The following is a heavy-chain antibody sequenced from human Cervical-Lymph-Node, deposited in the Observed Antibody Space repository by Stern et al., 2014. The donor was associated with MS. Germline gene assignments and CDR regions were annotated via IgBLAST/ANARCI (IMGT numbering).Heavy chain of an antibody. V-gene: IGHV4-28*01. Sequence: QVQLQESGPGLVKPSDTLSLTCAVSGYSISSTNWWGWIRQPPGKGLEWIGYVYYSGSTFYNPSLKSRVTMSVDTSKNQFSLRLSSVAAVDTAVYYCARTAGYSSSWLIFDYWGQGTLVTVSS. J-gene: IGHJ4*02. CDR2: VYYSGST. CDR3: ARTAGYSSSWLIFDY. CDR1: GYSISSTNW. D-gene: IGHD6-13*01.